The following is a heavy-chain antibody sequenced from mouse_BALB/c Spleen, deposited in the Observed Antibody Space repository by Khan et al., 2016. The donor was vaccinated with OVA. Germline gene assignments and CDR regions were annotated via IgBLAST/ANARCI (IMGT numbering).Heavy chain of an antibody. J-gene: IGHJ3*01. D-gene: IGHD2-2*01. CDR3: ARSNYGSFAY. V-gene: IGHV5-9*03. Sequence: EVELVESGGGLVKPGGSLKLSCAASGFTFSSFTMSWVRQPPEKRLEWVATISSGGDNTYYPDSVKGRFTISRDNAKNNLYLQMSSLRSEDTALYDCARSNYGSFAYWGQGTLVTVSA. CDR2: ISSGGDNT. CDR1: GFTFSSFT.